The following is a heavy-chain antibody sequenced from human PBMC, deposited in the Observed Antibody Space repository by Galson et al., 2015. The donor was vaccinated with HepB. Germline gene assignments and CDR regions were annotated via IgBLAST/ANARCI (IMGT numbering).Heavy chain of an antibody. CDR1: GFTFSSYA. CDR3: ARSQGIAAEDDY. V-gene: IGHV3-30-3*01. Sequence: SLRLSCAASGFTFSSYAMHWVRQAPGKGLEWVAVISYDGSNKYYADSVKGRFTISRDNSKNTLYLQMNSLRAEDTAVYYCARSQGIAAEDDYWGQGTLVTVSS. J-gene: IGHJ4*02. CDR2: ISYDGSNK. D-gene: IGHD6-25*01.